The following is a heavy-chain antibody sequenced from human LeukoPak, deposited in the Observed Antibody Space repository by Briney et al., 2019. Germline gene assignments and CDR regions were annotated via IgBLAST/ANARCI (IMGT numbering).Heavy chain of an antibody. CDR3: AKDYPFDP. V-gene: IGHV3-30*18. J-gene: IGHJ5*02. CDR1: GFTFSSYG. CDR2: ISYDGSNK. Sequence: GGSLRLSCAASGFTFSSYGMHWVRQAPIKGLEWVAVISYDGSNKYYADSVKGRFTISRDNSKNTLYLQMNSLRAEDTAVYYCAKDYPFDPWGQGTLVTVSS.